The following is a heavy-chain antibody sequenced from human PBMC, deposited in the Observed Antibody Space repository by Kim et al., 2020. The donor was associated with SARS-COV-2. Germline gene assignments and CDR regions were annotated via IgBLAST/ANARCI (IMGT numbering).Heavy chain of an antibody. D-gene: IGHD2-21*02. CDR2: TIPIFGST. CDR1: AVTFSSYA. CDR3: ALAYCVCSNCYLVGFDP. V-gene: IGHV1-69*13. Sequence: SVKVSCKSSAVTFSSYAISWVRQAPGQGPEWMGGTIPIFGSTNYAQKFQGRVTITADESTSTAYMELGSLTSEDTAMYYCALAYCVCSNCYLVGFDPWGQGTLVTVSS. J-gene: IGHJ5*02.